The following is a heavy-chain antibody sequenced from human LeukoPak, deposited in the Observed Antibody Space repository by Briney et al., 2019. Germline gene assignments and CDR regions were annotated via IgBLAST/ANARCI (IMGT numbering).Heavy chain of an antibody. J-gene: IGHJ4*02. CDR1: GGSISSYY. CDR3: ARQIASAGTAGFDL. D-gene: IGHD6-13*01. Sequence: SETPSLTCTVSGGSISSYYWSWIRQPAGKGLEWIGRIYSTGSTNYNPSLKSRVTMSVDTSKNQFSLRLRSVTAADTAVYYCARQIASAGTAGFDLWGQGALVTVSS. V-gene: IGHV4-4*07. CDR2: IYSTGST.